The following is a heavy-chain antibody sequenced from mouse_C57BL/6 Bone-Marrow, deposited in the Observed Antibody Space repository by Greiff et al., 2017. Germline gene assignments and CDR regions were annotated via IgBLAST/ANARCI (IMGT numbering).Heavy chain of an antibody. Sequence: QVQLQQSGPELVKPGASVKISCKASGYAFSSSWMNWVKQRPGKGLEWIGRIYPGDGDTNYNGQFKGKATLPADKSSSTAYMQLSSLTSEDSAVYFCERRLRAWFAYWGQGTLVTVSA. CDR1: GYAFSSSW. CDR3: ERRLRAWFAY. CDR2: IYPGDGDT. V-gene: IGHV1-82*01. J-gene: IGHJ3*01. D-gene: IGHD1-1*01.